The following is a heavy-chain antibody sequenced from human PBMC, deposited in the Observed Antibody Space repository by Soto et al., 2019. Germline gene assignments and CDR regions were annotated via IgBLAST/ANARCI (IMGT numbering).Heavy chain of an antibody. CDR2: IWYDGSNK. J-gene: IGHJ6*02. CDR1: GFTFSSYG. V-gene: IGHV3-33*01. D-gene: IGHD3-10*01. Sequence: GGSLRLSCAASGFTFSSYGMHWVRQAPGKGLEWVAVIWYDGSNKYYADSVKGRFTISRDNSKNTLYLQMNSLRAEDTAVYYCARDQYDYGSGSYYRYYYGMDVWGQGTTVTV. CDR3: ARDQYDYGSGSYYRYYYGMDV.